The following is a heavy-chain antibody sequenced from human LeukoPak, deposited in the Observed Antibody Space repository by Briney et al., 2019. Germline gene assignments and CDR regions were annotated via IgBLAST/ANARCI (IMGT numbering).Heavy chain of an antibody. CDR2: IRYDGSNK. CDR1: GLIFSKNG. Sequence: GGSLRLSCAVSGLIFSKNGMSWVRQAPGKGLEWVAFIRYDGSNKYYADSVKGRFTISRDNSKNTLYLQMNSLRAEDTAVYYCAKAAYGDYVYYYYYMDVWGKGTTVTISS. D-gene: IGHD4-17*01. J-gene: IGHJ6*03. CDR3: AKAAYGDYVYYYYYMDV. V-gene: IGHV3-30*02.